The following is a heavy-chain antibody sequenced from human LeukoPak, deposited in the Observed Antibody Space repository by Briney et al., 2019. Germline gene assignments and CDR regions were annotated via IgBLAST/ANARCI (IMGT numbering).Heavy chain of an antibody. Sequence: WGSPRLPCAASGFTFSTYWMHWVRQAPGKGLVWVSRINTDGSITNYADSVKGRFTISRDNAKNTLYLQMNSLRAEDTAVYYCARDSGITMVRRVLDDWGQGTMLAVSS. CDR1: GFTFSTYW. D-gene: IGHD3-10*01. V-gene: IGHV3-74*01. CDR3: ARDSGITMVRRVLDD. J-gene: IGHJ4*02. CDR2: INTDGSIT.